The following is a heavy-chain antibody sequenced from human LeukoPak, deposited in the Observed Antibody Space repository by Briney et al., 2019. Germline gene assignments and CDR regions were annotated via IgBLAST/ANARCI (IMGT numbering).Heavy chain of an antibody. V-gene: IGHV5-10-1*01. CDR1: GYSFTSYW. Sequence: RGESLKISCKGSGYSFTSYWISWVRQMPGKGLEWMGRIDPSDSYTNYSPSFQGHVTISADKSISTAYLQWSSLKASDTATYYCARLRFDGDCYVTWGQGTLVTVSS. CDR3: ARLRFDGDCYVT. CDR2: IDPSDSYT. J-gene: IGHJ5*02. D-gene: IGHD2-21*02.